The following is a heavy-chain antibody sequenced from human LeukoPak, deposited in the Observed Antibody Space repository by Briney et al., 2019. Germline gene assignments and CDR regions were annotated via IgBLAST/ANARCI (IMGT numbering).Heavy chain of an antibody. J-gene: IGHJ3*02. CDR2: INPNSGGT. D-gene: IGHD6-6*01. V-gene: IGHV1-2*02. CDR1: GYTFTGYY. Sequence: ASVKVSCKASGYTFTGYYMHWVRQAPGQGLEWMGWINPNSGGTNYAQKFQGRVTMTRDTSISTAYMELSRLRSDDTAVYYCARSSSSSWGAFDIWGQGTMVTVSS. CDR3: ARSSSSSWGAFDI.